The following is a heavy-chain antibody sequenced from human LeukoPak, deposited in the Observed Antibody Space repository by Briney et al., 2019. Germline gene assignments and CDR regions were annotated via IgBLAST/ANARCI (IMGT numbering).Heavy chain of an antibody. D-gene: IGHD2-2*01. J-gene: IGHJ5*02. CDR3: ARGQVPAARGYNWFGP. CDR1: GWSFNDYY. CDR2: VNARGDT. Sequence: SETLSLTCAVYGWSFNDYYWNWIRQPPSKGLEWIGEVNARGDTNYHPSLKSRVTISVDTSKNQFSLRLTSMIAADTAVYYCARGQVPAARGYNWFGPWGQGTLVTVSS. V-gene: IGHV4-34*01.